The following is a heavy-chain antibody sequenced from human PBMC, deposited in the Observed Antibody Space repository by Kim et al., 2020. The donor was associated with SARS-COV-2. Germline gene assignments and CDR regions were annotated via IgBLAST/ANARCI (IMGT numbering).Heavy chain of an antibody. V-gene: IGHV3-30*18. Sequence: GGSLRLSCAASGFTFSSYGMHWVRQAPGKGLEWVAVISYDGSNKYYADSVKGRFTISRDNSKNTLYLQMNSLRAEDTAVYYCAKDWYDFWSGYWSAFDIWGQGTMVTVSS. CDR1: GFTFSSYG. CDR2: ISYDGSNK. D-gene: IGHD3-3*01. J-gene: IGHJ3*02. CDR3: AKDWYDFWSGYWSAFDI.